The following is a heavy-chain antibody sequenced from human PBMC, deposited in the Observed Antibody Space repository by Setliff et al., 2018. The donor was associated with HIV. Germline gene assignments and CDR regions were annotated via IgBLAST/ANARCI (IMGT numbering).Heavy chain of an antibody. V-gene: IGHV1-3*03. Sequence: ASVKVSCKASGYTFTDYAMHWVRQAPGQRLEWMGWINAGNGNTKYSQEFQGRITLTRDTSASTAYMELSSLRSEDTAVYYCARGGQYSGSYLPRDYYMDVWGKGTTVTVSS. CDR2: INAGNGNT. CDR1: GYTFTDYA. CDR3: ARGGQYSGSYLPRDYYMDV. J-gene: IGHJ6*03. D-gene: IGHD1-26*01.